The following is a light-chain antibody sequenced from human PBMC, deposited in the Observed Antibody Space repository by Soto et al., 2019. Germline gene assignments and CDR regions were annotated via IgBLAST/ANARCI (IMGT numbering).Light chain of an antibody. CDR1: SSNIGNNY. V-gene: IGLV1-51*01. CDR3: GTWDSSLSAGGV. Sequence: QSVLTQPPSVSAAPGQKVTISCSGSSSNIGNNYVSWYQQLPGTAPKLLIYDNNKRPSGIPDRFSSSKSGTSATLGITGLQTGDEADYYCGTWDSSLSAGGVFGGGTQLTVL. J-gene: IGLJ2*01. CDR2: DNN.